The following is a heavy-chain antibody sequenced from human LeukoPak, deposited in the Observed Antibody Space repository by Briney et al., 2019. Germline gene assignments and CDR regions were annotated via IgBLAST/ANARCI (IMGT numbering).Heavy chain of an antibody. CDR1: GFTFSIYG. J-gene: IGHJ5*02. CDR2: IWYDGSNK. CDR3: AREGVVAAKTNNWFDP. D-gene: IGHD2-15*01. Sequence: LRLSCAASGFTFSIYGMHWVRQAPGKGLEWVAVIWYDGSNKYYADSVKGRFTISRDNSKNTLYLQMNSLRAEDTAVYYCAREGVVAAKTNNWFDPWGQGTLVTVSS. V-gene: IGHV3-33*01.